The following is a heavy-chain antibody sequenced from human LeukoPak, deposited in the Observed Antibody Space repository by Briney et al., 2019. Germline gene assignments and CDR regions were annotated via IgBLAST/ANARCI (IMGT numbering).Heavy chain of an antibody. CDR2: FYHSGST. CDR1: GGSFSGYY. Sequence: SETLSLTCAVYGGSFSGYYWSWIRQPPGKGLEWIGTFYHSGSTYYNPSLKSRVTISVDTSKNQFSLKLSSVTAADTAVYYCARVQRGVEFDYWGQGTLVTVSS. J-gene: IGHJ4*02. D-gene: IGHD1-26*01. V-gene: IGHV4-34*01. CDR3: ARVQRGVEFDY.